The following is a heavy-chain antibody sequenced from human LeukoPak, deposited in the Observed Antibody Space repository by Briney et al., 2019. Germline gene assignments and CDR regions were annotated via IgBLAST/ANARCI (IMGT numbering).Heavy chain of an antibody. CDR3: AREVDSYLPKYYFDY. D-gene: IGHD5-12*01. Sequence: GGSLRLSCAASGFTFDDYGMSWVRQAPGKGLEWVSSINWNGGSTGYADSVKGRFTISSDNAKNSLYLQMNSLRAEDTALYYCAREVDSYLPKYYFDYWGQGTLVTVSS. V-gene: IGHV3-20*04. CDR1: GFTFDDYG. J-gene: IGHJ4*02. CDR2: INWNGGST.